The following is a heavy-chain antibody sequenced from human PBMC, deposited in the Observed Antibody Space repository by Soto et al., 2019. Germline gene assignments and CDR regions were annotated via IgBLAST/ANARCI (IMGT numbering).Heavy chain of an antibody. V-gene: IGHV1-2*04. CDR2: INPNSGGT. CDR1: GYTFTGYY. CDR3: ARMGSSSSCYDY. J-gene: IGHJ4*02. Sequence: ASVKVSCKASGYTFTGYYMHWVRQAPGQGPEWMGWINPNSGGTNYAQKFQGWVTMTRDTSISTAYMELSRLRSDDTAVYYCARMGSSSSCYDYWGQGTLVTVSS. D-gene: IGHD2-2*01.